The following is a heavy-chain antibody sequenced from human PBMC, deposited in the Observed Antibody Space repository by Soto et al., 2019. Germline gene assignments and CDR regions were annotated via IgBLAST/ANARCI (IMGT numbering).Heavy chain of an antibody. Sequence: ASVKVSCKASGYTFTSYAMHWVRQAPGQSLEWMGWINAGNGNTKYSQKFQGRVTITRDTSASTAYMELSSLRSEDTAVYYCAKDGGPAYCNSPGCSAEHFDYWGQGTQVTVSS. CDR1: GYTFTSYA. CDR2: INAGNGNT. J-gene: IGHJ4*02. V-gene: IGHV1-3*01. D-gene: IGHD2-2*01. CDR3: AKDGGPAYCNSPGCSAEHFDY.